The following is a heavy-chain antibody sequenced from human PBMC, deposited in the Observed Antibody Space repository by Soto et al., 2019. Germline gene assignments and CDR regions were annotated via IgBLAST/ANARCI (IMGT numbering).Heavy chain of an antibody. Sequence: SETLSLTCIVSGGSITSYFWGWIRQPPGKGLEWIGYIYYTGTTYYNPSLGSRVIISVDKSKNQFSLKLSSVTAADTALYYCARYCDGGTCFDYWGQGTMVTVSS. CDR1: GGSITSYF. CDR3: ARYCDGGTCFDY. CDR2: IYYTGTT. V-gene: IGHV4-59*08. J-gene: IGHJ4*02. D-gene: IGHD2-15*01.